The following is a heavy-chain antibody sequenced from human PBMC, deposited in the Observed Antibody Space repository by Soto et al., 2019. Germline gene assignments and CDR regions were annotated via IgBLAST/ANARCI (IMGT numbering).Heavy chain of an antibody. CDR2: MNPNSGNI. J-gene: IGHJ5*02. V-gene: IGHV1-8*01. D-gene: IGHD2-15*01. CDR3: AFAPYCSGGSCSWFDP. Sequence: ASVQVSCKASAYTFTSYDINWVRQATAQGLEWMGWMNPNSGNIGYAQKFQGRVTMTRNTSISTAYMDLSSLRSEDTAVYYCAFAPYCSGGSCSWFDPWGQGTLVTVSS. CDR1: AYTFTSYD.